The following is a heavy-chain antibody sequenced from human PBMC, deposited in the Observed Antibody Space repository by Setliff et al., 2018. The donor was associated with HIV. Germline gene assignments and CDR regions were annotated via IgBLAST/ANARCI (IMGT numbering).Heavy chain of an antibody. D-gene: IGHD5-18*01. Sequence: RGSLRLSCAASGFSFRSYAVSWVRQAPGKGLEWVSVISGSGDITYYRESVKGRFTVSRDNSNNTVYLQMNSLRAEDTAVYYCARDHGYSYGTIDYWGQGTLVTVSS. CDR1: GFSFRSYA. CDR3: ARDHGYSYGTIDY. CDR2: ISGSGDIT. V-gene: IGHV3-23*01. J-gene: IGHJ4*02.